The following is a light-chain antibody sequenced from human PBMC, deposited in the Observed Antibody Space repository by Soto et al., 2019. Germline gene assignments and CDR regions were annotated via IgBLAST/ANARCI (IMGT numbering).Light chain of an antibody. CDR3: QQSHSFPRT. J-gene: IGKJ1*01. CDR1: QSISTY. V-gene: IGKV1-39*01. CDR2: AAS. Sequence: DIQMTQSPSSLSASVGDRVTITCRASQSISTYLNWYQQKPGNAPKVLIFAASSLLSGVPSRFSGSGSGTDFTLTITSLHPEDFATYYCQQSHSFPRTFGQGTKV.